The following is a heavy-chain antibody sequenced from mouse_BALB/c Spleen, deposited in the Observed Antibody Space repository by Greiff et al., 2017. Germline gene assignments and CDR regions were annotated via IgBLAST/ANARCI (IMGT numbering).Heavy chain of an antibody. D-gene: IGHD1-1*01. Sequence: QVHVKQSGAELVRPGTSVKMSCKAAGYTFTNYWIGWVKQRPGHGLEWIGDIYPGGGYTNYNEKFKSKATLTVDTSSSTAYMQLSSLTSEDSAVYYCTAGNYYGYWYFDVWGAGTTVTVSS. V-gene: IGHV1-63*02. CDR2: IYPGGGYT. CDR1: GYTFTNYW. J-gene: IGHJ1*01. CDR3: TAGNYYGYWYFDV.